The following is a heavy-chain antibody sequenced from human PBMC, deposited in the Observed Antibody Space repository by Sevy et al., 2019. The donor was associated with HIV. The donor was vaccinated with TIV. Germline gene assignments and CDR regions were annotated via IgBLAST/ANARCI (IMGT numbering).Heavy chain of an antibody. J-gene: IGHJ5*02. Sequence: GGSLRLSCAASGFTFSSYAMHWVRQAPGKGLEWVAVISYDGSNKYYAYSVKGRFTISRDNSKNTLYLQMNSLRAEDTAVYDCARGGTMVRGGWFDPWGQGTLVTVSS. CDR1: GFTFSSYA. CDR3: ARGGTMVRGGWFDP. CDR2: ISYDGSNK. V-gene: IGHV3-30*04. D-gene: IGHD3-10*01.